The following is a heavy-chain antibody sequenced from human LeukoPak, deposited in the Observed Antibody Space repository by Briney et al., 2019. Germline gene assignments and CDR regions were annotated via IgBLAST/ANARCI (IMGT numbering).Heavy chain of an antibody. J-gene: IGHJ6*02. Sequence: PGGSLRLSCAASGFTFSSYAMHWVRQAPGKGLEYVSAISSNGGSTYYANSVKGRFTISRDNSKNTLYLQMGSLRAEDMAVYYCARGRYGSGSYYKGLDVWGQGITVTVSS. D-gene: IGHD3-10*01. CDR2: ISSNGGST. CDR1: GFTFSSYA. V-gene: IGHV3-64*01. CDR3: ARGRYGSGSYYKGLDV.